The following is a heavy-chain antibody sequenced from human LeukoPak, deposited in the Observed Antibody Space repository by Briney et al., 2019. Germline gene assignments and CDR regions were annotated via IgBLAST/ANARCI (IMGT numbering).Heavy chain of an antibody. V-gene: IGHV3-43D*03. D-gene: IGHD1-26*01. CDR3: AKARADSGSYSYFDY. Sequence: GGSLRLSCAASGFTFDDYAMHWIRQAPGKGLEWVSLISWDGGSSYYADSVKGRFTISRDNSKNSLYLQMNSLRAEDTALYYCAKARADSGSYSYFDYWGQGTLVTVSS. CDR2: ISWDGGSS. J-gene: IGHJ4*02. CDR1: GFTFDDYA.